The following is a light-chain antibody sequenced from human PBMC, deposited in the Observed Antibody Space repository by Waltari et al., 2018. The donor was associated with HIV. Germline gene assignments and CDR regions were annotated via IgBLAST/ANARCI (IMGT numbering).Light chain of an antibody. Sequence: IVMTQSPEPLSVSLGETAIINCKTSQSVLYSSDKRNYLAWYQQRPGQSPKLLLYWASMRDSGVPDRFSGSGAETNFTLTISDLQSEDVAVYYCPQCYSTPTFGQGTKVEV. CDR2: WAS. CDR1: QSVLYSSDKRNY. V-gene: IGKV4-1*01. CDR3: PQCYSTPT. J-gene: IGKJ1*01.